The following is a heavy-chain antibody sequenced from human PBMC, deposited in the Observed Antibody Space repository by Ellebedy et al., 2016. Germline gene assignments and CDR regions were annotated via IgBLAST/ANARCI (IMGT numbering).Heavy chain of an antibody. CDR3: ARDRRISIGYYFDY. Sequence: GESLKISCAASGFTFSSSPMNWVRQAPGRGLEWVSYISGGGDTIYYADSVKGRFTISRDNAKDSLFLQMNSLRVEDTAVYYCARDRRISIGYYFDYWGQGTLVTVSS. V-gene: IGHV3-48*03. CDR1: GFTFSSSP. J-gene: IGHJ4*02. D-gene: IGHD2/OR15-2a*01. CDR2: ISGGGDTI.